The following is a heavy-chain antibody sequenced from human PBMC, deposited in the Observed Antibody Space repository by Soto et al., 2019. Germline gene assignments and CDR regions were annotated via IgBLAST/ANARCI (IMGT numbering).Heavy chain of an antibody. CDR2: IIAILGKA. D-gene: IGHD3-22*01. CDR3: ARERGGAIIVGVTGTFDV. CDR1: GGTFSSYA. J-gene: IGHJ3*01. V-gene: IGHV1-69*01. Sequence: QVQLVQSGAEVKKPGSSVKVSCKASGGTFSSYAISWVRQAPGQGLEWMGGIIAILGKANYAEKFQGRVTITADESTSTAYMELSRVRSEYKAVYYCARERGGAIIVGVTGTFDVWGQGTLVTVSS.